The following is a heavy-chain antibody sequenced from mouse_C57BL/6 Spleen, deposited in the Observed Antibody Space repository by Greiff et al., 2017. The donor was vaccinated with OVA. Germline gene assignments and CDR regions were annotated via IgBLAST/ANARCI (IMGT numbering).Heavy chain of an antibody. Sequence: EVQLQQSGPELVKPGASVKISCKASGYTFTDYYMNWVKQSHGKSLEWIGDINPNNGGTSYNQKFKGKATLTVDKSSSTAYMELRSLTSEDSAVYYCARGGYYVYAMDYWGQGTSVTVSA. V-gene: IGHV1-26*01. J-gene: IGHJ4*01. CDR2: INPNNGGT. D-gene: IGHD2-3*01. CDR1: GYTFTDYY. CDR3: ARGGYYVYAMDY.